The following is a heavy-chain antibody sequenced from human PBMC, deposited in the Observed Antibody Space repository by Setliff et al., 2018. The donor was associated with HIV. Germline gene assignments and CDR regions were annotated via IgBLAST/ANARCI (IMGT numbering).Heavy chain of an antibody. D-gene: IGHD2-15*01. CDR1: GGSISSSSYY. Sequence: SETLSLTCTVSGGSISSSSYYWGWIRQPPGKGLEWIGSIYYSGSTYYNPSLKSRVTISVDTSKNQFSLKLSSVTAADTAVHYCASLIVVVVAVDYWGQGTLVTVSS. V-gene: IGHV4-39*01. J-gene: IGHJ4*02. CDR3: ASLIVVVVAVDY. CDR2: IYYSGST.